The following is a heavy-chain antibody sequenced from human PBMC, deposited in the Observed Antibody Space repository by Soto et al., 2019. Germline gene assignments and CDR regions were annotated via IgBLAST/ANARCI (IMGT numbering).Heavy chain of an antibody. CDR2: ISPYNGNT. Sequence: QVQLVQSGAEVKKPGASVKVSCKSSGYPFTHYGITWVRQAPGQGLEWMGWISPYNGNTNYGQTLQGRVTLTTDTSTSTVYMELRRLRSDDTAVYYCARDQSFDRSYYYGIDVW. V-gene: IGHV1-18*01. D-gene: IGHD3-10*01. CDR3: ARDQSFDRSYYYGIDV. J-gene: IGHJ6*01. CDR1: GYPFTHYG.